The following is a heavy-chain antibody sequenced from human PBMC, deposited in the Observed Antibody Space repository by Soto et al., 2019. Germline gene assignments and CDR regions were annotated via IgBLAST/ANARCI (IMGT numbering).Heavy chain of an antibody. Sequence: EVQLLESGGGLVQPGGSLRLSCAASGFTFSSYAMSWVRQTPGKGLEWVSAISGSGDSTYYADSVKGRFTISRDNSKNTLYLQMNSLRAEDTAVYYCAKLRLGSDNWFDPWGQGTLVTVSS. CDR1: GFTFSSYA. J-gene: IGHJ5*02. CDR2: ISGSGDST. V-gene: IGHV3-23*01. CDR3: AKLRLGSDNWFDP. D-gene: IGHD2-21*01.